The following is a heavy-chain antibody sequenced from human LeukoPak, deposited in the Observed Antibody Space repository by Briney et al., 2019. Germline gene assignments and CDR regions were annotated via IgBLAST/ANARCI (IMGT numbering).Heavy chain of an antibody. CDR3: ATLVVVIPHDAFDI. Sequence: ASVAVSCKVSGYTLTELSMHWVRQAPGKGLEWMGGFDPEDGETIYAQKFQGRVTMTEDTSTDTAYMELSSLRSEDTAVYYCATLVVVIPHDAFDIWGQGTMVTVSS. J-gene: IGHJ3*02. D-gene: IGHD3-22*01. CDR2: FDPEDGET. CDR1: GYTLTELS. V-gene: IGHV1-24*01.